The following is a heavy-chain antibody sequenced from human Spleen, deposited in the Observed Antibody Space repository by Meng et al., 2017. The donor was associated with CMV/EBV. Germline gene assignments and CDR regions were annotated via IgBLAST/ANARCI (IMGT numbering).Heavy chain of an antibody. CDR2: IYYSGST. Sequence: QLRLPEAGPGLVKPSETLSLTCTVAGGSISSSSYYWGWIRQPPGKGLEWIGSIYYSGSTYYNPSLKSRVTISVDTSKNQFSLKLSSVTAADTAVYYCARDRAGTTGGLGYWGQGTLVTVSS. CDR1: GGSISSSSYY. D-gene: IGHD1-1*01. CDR3: ARDRAGTTGGLGY. V-gene: IGHV4-39*07. J-gene: IGHJ4*02.